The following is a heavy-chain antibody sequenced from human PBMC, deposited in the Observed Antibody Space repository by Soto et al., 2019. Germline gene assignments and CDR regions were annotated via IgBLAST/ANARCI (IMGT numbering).Heavy chain of an antibody. J-gene: IGHJ4*02. V-gene: IGHV1-46*01. CDR2: INPTGGST. Sequence: ASVKVSCKASGCIFTSHYMHWVRQAPGQGLEWMGVINPTGGSTSYAQKFQGRVTMTRDTSTSTVYMELSSLRSEDTAVYYCARKYSSSSPSGFWGQGTLVTVSS. CDR1: GCIFTSHY. D-gene: IGHD6-6*01. CDR3: ARKYSSSSPSGF.